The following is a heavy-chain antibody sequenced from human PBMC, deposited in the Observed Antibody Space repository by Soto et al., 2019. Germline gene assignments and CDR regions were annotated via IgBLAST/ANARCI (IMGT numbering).Heavy chain of an antibody. CDR1: GYSFGSYW. V-gene: IGHV5-10-1*03. Sequence: EVKLVQSGAEVKKPGEPLRISCQASGYSFGSYWIRWVRQMPGKGLEWMGMIDPGDSESIYSPSSQGHVTFSVDASISTASLHWRSLKASDTATYYCARQGTDKILGWDVWGQGTTVIVSS. J-gene: IGHJ6*02. CDR3: ARQGTDKILGWDV. CDR2: IDPGDSES. D-gene: IGHD3-16*01.